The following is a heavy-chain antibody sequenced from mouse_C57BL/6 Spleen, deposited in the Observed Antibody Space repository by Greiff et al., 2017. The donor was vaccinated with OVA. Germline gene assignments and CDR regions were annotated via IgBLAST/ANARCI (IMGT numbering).Heavy chain of an antibody. D-gene: IGHD1-1*01. CDR3: ARRTTVVAIDY. Sequence: QVQLQQPGAELVRPGSSVKLSCKASGYTFTSYWMDWVKQRPGQGLEWIGNIYPSDSETHYNQQFKDKATLTVDKSSSTAYMQLSSLTSEDSAVYYCARRTTVVAIDYWGQGTTLTVSS. CDR1: GYTFTSYW. V-gene: IGHV1-61*01. J-gene: IGHJ2*01. CDR2: IYPSDSET.